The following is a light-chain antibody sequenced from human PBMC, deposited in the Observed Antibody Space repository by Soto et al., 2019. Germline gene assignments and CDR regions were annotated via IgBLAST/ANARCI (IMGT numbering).Light chain of an antibody. Sequence: DIQLTQSPSFLSASVGDRVTITCRASQGISSYLAWFQQKPGRAPKLLVYAASTLQSGVPSRFSGSGSGTEFTITISSLQPEDFANYYCQHPRDYPLTFGGVTKVE. CDR3: QHPRDYPLT. V-gene: IGKV1-9*01. CDR2: AAS. CDR1: QGISSY. J-gene: IGKJ4*01.